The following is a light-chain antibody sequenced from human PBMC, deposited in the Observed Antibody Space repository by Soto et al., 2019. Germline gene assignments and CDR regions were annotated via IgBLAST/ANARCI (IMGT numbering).Light chain of an antibody. CDR1: QSVSSY. CDR3: QHRSNWPHT. V-gene: IGKV3-11*01. Sequence: EIVLTQSPATLSLSPGERATLSCRASQSVSSYLAWYQQKPGQAPRLLIYGASNRATGIPVRFRGSGSGIDFTLTISRLAHEALVVNYCQHRSNWPHTLGQPPKLEI. CDR2: GAS. J-gene: IGKJ2*01.